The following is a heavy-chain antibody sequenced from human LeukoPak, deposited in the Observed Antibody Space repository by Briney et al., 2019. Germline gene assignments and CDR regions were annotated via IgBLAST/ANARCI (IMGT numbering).Heavy chain of an antibody. V-gene: IGHV4-34*01. J-gene: IGHJ5*02. Sequence: PSETLSLTXAVYGGSFSGYYWSWIRQPPGKGLEWVGEINHSGSTNYNPSLKSRVTISVDTSKNQFSLKLSSVTAADTAVYYCARASSWYFGWFDPWGQGTLVTVSS. CDR2: INHSGST. CDR1: GGSFSGYY. D-gene: IGHD6-13*01. CDR3: ARASSWYFGWFDP.